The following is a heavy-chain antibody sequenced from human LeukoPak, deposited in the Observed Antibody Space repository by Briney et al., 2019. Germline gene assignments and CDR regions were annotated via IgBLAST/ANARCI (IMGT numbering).Heavy chain of an antibody. CDR3: ASQYYYGSGSYYYKY. Sequence: SQTLSLTCTVSGGSISSGDYYWSWIRQPPGKGLEWIGYIYYSGSTYYNPPLKSRVTISVDTSKNQFSLKLSSVTAADTAVYYCASQYYYGSGSYYYKYWGQGTLVTVSS. V-gene: IGHV4-30-4*08. J-gene: IGHJ4*02. D-gene: IGHD3-10*01. CDR2: IYYSGST. CDR1: GGSISSGDYY.